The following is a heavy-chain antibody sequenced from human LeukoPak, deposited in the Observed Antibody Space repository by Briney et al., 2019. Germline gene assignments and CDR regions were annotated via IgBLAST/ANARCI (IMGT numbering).Heavy chain of an antibody. CDR3: AKDGAVARRYAFDI. Sequence: GGSLRLSCAASGFTFSSYAMSWVRQAPGKGLEWVSDISGSGGSTYYADSVKGRFTISRDNSKNTLYLQMNGLRAEDTAVYYCAKDGAVARRYAFDIWGQGTMVTVSS. V-gene: IGHV3-23*01. CDR1: GFTFSSYA. D-gene: IGHD6-19*01. CDR2: ISGSGGST. J-gene: IGHJ3*02.